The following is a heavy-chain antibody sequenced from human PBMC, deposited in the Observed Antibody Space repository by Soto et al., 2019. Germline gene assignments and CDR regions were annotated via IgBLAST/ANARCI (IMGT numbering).Heavy chain of an antibody. CDR3: ANWGKSGSDY. Sequence: GGSLRLSCATSGFTFSGYAMTWVRQAPGKGLNWVSAITSGGDTFFADSVKGRFTISRDNSKNTLYLQMNSLRAEDTAVYYCANWGKSGSDYWGQGTLVTVSS. CDR2: ITSGGDT. V-gene: IGHV3-23*01. CDR1: GFTFSGYA. J-gene: IGHJ4*02. D-gene: IGHD3-16*01.